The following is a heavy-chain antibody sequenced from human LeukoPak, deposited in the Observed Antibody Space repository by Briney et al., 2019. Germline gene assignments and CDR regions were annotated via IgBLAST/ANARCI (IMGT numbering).Heavy chain of an antibody. V-gene: IGHV4-30-4*01. CDR1: GGSIRSGDYY. J-gene: IGHJ3*02. D-gene: IGHD1-26*01. Sequence: SETLSLTCTVSGGSIRSGDYYWSWIRQPPGKGLEWIGYIYYSGSTYYKPSLKSRVSISLDTSKNQFSLKLSSVTAADTAVYYCARSRGGSYYGVASDIWGQGTMVTVSS. CDR2: IYYSGST. CDR3: ARSRGGSYYGVASDI.